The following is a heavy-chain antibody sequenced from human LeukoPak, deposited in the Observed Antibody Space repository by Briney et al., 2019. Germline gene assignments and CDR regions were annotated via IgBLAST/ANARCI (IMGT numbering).Heavy chain of an antibody. V-gene: IGHV3-23*01. J-gene: IGHJ3*02. Sequence: PGGSLRLSCAASGFTFSSYAMSWVRQAPGKGLEWVSAISGSGGSTYYADSVKGRFTISRDNSKNTLYLQMNSLRAEDTAVYYCAKALWRWLAKHPDAFDIWGQGTMVTVSS. D-gene: IGHD6-19*01. CDR3: AKALWRWLAKHPDAFDI. CDR1: GFTFSSYA. CDR2: ISGSGGST.